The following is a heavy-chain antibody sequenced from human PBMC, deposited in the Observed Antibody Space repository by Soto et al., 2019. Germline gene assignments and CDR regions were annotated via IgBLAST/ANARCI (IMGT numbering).Heavy chain of an antibody. D-gene: IGHD5-18*01. CDR1: GGSISSYY. V-gene: IGHV4-59*08. CDR2: IYYSGTT. J-gene: IGHJ4*02. CDR3: ARRYGYSFDY. Sequence: QVQLQESGPGLVKPSATLSLTCTVSGGSISSYYWSWIRQPPGKGLEWIGYIYYSGTTNYNPSLKSRVTISVDTSKNPLSLKLSSVTAADTAVYYCARRYGYSFDYWGQGTLVTVSS.